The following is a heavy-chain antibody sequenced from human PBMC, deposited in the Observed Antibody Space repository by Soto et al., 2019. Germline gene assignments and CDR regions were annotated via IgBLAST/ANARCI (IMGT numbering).Heavy chain of an antibody. Sequence: QVQLVQSGAEVKTPGASVKVSCKASGYTFASYGISWVRQAPGQGLEWMGWISAYSGTTKYAQKFEGRVIITTDTSTSTAYMERRSLRSDDTAVYYCARDRECCGNDSPHTFAYWGQGTLVTVSS. J-gene: IGHJ4*02. D-gene: IGHD2-21*02. CDR2: ISAYSGTT. CDR1: GYTFASYG. V-gene: IGHV1-18*01. CDR3: ARDRECCGNDSPHTFAY.